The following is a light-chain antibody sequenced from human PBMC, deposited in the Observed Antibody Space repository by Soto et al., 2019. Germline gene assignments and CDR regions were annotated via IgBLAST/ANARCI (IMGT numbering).Light chain of an antibody. J-gene: IGLJ2*01. CDR2: DVN. Sequence: QSALTQPASVSGSPGQSITISCTGTSSDVGGLTFVSWYQQYPGKAPKLLIFDVNTRPSGVSNRFSGSKSGNTASLTISGLQAEDEADYYCSSDISGRRFVFGGGTKLTVL. CDR3: SSDISGRRFV. CDR1: SSDVGGLTF. V-gene: IGLV2-14*01.